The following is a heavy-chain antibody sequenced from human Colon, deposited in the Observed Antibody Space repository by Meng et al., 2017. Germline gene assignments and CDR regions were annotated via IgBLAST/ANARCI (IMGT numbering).Heavy chain of an antibody. V-gene: IGHV4-4*02. J-gene: IGHJ4*02. D-gene: IGHD6-19*01. CDR3: ASSSGWWRLDS. CDR1: GASISSATF. CDR2: SYYGGST. Sequence: QVHLQESGPRLVKPSGALSPTCAVSGASISSATFWTWVRQTPGKGLEWIGGSYYGGSTSYNPSLSSRATISLDKSKNQFSLQLDSVTAADTATYYCASSSGWWRLDSWGQGTLVTVSS.